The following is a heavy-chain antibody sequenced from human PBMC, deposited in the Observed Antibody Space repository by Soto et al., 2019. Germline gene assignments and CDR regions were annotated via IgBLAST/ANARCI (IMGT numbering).Heavy chain of an antibody. D-gene: IGHD2-2*01. CDR2: IKQDGSEK. J-gene: IGHJ4*02. Sequence: PGGSLRLSCAASGFTFSSYWMSWVRQAPGKGLEWVANIKQDGSEKYYVDSVKGRFTISRDNAKNSLYLQMNSLRAEDTAVYYCARGTIVVVPAAIGDYYFDYWGQGTLVTVSS. CDR1: GFTFSSYW. V-gene: IGHV3-7*01. CDR3: ARGTIVVVPAAIGDYYFDY.